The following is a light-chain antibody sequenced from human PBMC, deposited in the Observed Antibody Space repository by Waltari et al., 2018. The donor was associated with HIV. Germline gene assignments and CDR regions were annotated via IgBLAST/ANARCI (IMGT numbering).Light chain of an antibody. CDR3: QQYYGTPRT. CDR2: WAS. V-gene: IGKV4-1*01. CDR1: QSLLDNSNNKTF. Sequence: DIVMTQSPDSLAVSLGERATINCKSSQSLLDNSNNKTFLAWYQQKPGQPPKVLIYWASTRESGVPYRFSGIGSWTHFTLTISSLQAEDVAVYHCQQYYGTPRTFGQGTNVEIK. J-gene: IGKJ1*01.